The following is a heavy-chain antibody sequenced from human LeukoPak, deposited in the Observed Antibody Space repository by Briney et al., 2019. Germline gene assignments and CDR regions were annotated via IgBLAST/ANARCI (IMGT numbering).Heavy chain of an antibody. V-gene: IGHV3-23*01. CDR1: TVTLTTYL. J-gene: IGHJ4*02. CDR2: ISASGSST. D-gene: IGHD6-13*01. Sequence: AAWTVTLTTYLISSVRQAPGKGLYWVSGISASGSSTYYADSVKGRLTISRDNSKNTLFLPMNSMRSEDTAVYYCAKDAAGTEYWGQGTLVTVSS. CDR3: AKDAAGTEY.